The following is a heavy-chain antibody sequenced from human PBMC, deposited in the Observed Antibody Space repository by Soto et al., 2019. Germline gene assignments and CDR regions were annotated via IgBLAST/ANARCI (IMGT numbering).Heavy chain of an antibody. CDR1: GFTFSSYA. CDR2: ISYDGSNK. Sequence: QVQLVESGGGVVQPGRSLRLSCAASGFTFSSYAMHWVRQAPGKGLEWVAVISYDGSNKYYADSVKGRLTISRDNSKNTLYLQMNSLRAEDTAVYYCARDILTGGGVYYYYGMDVWGQGTTVTVSS. V-gene: IGHV3-30-3*01. CDR3: ARDILTGGGVYYYYGMDV. D-gene: IGHD3-9*01. J-gene: IGHJ6*02.